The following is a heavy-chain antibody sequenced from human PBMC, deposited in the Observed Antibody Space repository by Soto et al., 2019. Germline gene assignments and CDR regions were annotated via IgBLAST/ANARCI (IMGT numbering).Heavy chain of an antibody. J-gene: IGHJ6*03. CDR1: GGSISSYY. V-gene: IGHV4-59*01. CDR3: ARVVRNNWNLRDYYYYYYMDV. Sequence: SETLSLTCTVSGGSISSYYWSWIRQPPGKGLEWIGYIYYSRSTNYNPSLKSRVTISVDTSKNQFSLKLSSVTAADTAVYYCARVVRNNWNLRDYYYYYYMDVWGKGTTVTVSS. D-gene: IGHD1-20*01. CDR2: IYYSRST.